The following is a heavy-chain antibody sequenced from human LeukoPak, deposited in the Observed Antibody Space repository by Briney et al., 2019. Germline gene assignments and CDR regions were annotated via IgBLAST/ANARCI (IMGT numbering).Heavy chain of an antibody. Sequence: SETLSLTCTVSGGSISSGDYYWSWIRQPPGKGLEWIGYIYYSGSTYYNPSLKSRVTISVDTSKNQFSLKLSSVTAADTAVYYCARDGGWLQFELQYWGQGIQITVSS. V-gene: IGHV4-30-4*08. CDR2: IYYSGST. CDR3: ARDGGWLQFELQY. CDR1: GGSISSGDYY. J-gene: IGHJ4*02. D-gene: IGHD5-24*01.